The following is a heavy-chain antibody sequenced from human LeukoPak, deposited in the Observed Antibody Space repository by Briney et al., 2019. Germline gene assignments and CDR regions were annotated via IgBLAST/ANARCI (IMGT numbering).Heavy chain of an antibody. D-gene: IGHD1-26*01. J-gene: IGHJ4*02. CDR3: ARRGVGALDY. CDR2: IYYSGST. V-gene: IGHV4-59*12. CDR1: GGSISSYY. Sequence: ASETLSLTCTVSGGSISSYYWSWIRQPPGKGLEWIGYIYYSGSTNYNPSLKSRVTISVDRSKNQFSLKLSSVTAADTAVYYCARRGVGALDYWGQGTLVTVSS.